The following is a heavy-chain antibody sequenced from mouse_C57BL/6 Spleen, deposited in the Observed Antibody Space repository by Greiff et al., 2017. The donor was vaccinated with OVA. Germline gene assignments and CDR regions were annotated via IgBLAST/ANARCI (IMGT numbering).Heavy chain of an antibody. Sequence: DVKLQESGPGLVKPSQSLSLTCSVTGYSITSGYYWHWIRQFPGNKLEWMGYISYDGSNNYNPSLKNRISITRDTSKNQFFLKLNSVTTEDTATYYCAREDGYDYAMDYWGQGTSVTVSS. V-gene: IGHV3-6*01. CDR3: AREDGYDYAMDY. CDR2: ISYDGSN. D-gene: IGHD2-2*01. CDR1: GYSITSGYY. J-gene: IGHJ4*01.